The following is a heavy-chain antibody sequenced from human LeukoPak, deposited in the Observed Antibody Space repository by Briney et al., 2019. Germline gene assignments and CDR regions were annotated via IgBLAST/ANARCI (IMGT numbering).Heavy chain of an antibody. V-gene: IGHV3-48*01. CDR3: WVWPPDY. CDR2: IRSTGLTI. Sequence: GGSLRLSCAASGFAFSNYNVNWVRQAPGKGLEWVSYIRSTGLTIYYADSVKGRFTISRDNSKNTLYLQMNSLRAEDTAVYYCWVWPPDYWGQGTLVTVSS. D-gene: IGHD3-16*01. J-gene: IGHJ4*02. CDR1: GFAFSNYN.